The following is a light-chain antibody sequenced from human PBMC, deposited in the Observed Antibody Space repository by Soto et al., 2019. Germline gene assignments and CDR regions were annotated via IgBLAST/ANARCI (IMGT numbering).Light chain of an antibody. CDR2: DAS. CDR3: QQYYNWLT. CDR1: QSIKSN. V-gene: IGKV3-15*01. J-gene: IGKJ4*01. Sequence: EIVMTQSPATLSVSPGERGTLSCRASQSIKSNLAWYQQKPGPAPRLLIYDASTRATDIPARFSGSGSGTEFTLTISSLQSEDFAVYYCQQYYNWLTFGGGTKVDIK.